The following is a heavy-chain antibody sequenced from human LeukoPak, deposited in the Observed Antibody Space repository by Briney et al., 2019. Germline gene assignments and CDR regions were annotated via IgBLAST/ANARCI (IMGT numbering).Heavy chain of an antibody. Sequence: GGSLRLSCAASGFTFSSYSMSWVRQAPGKGLEWVSYISSSSRYISYADSVKGRFTISRDNAKKSLYLQMNSLRAEDTAVYYCARGDVYFDYWGQGTLVTVSS. V-gene: IGHV3-21*04. CDR1: GFTFSSYS. CDR3: ARGDVYFDY. J-gene: IGHJ4*02. CDR2: ISSSSRYI.